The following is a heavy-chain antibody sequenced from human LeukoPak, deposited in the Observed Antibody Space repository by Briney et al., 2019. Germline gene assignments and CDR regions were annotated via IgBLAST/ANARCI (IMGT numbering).Heavy chain of an antibody. CDR2: MNPNSGNT. J-gene: IGHJ4*02. CDR3: VRGMAVRTFDY. CDR1: GYTFTSYD. D-gene: IGHD3-10*01. V-gene: IGHV1-8*01. Sequence: ASVKVSCTASGYTFTSYDINWVRQATGQGLEWMGWMNPNSGNTGYAQKFQGRVTMTRSTSISTAYMELSSLRSEDTAVYYCVRGMAVRTFDYWGQGTLVTVSS.